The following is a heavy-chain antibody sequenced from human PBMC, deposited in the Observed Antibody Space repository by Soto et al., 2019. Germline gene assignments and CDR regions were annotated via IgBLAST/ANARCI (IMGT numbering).Heavy chain of an antibody. CDR3: AREGAYSSGWSLAFDI. D-gene: IGHD6-19*01. J-gene: IGHJ3*02. Sequence: GASVKVSCKASGYTFTSYGISWVRQAPGQGLEWMGWISAYNGNTNYAQKLQGRVTMTKDKSTSTAYMDLSSLRFADTAFFYCAREGAYSSGWSLAFDIWGQGTMVTVSS. CDR2: ISAYNGNT. CDR1: GYTFTSYG. V-gene: IGHV1-18*01.